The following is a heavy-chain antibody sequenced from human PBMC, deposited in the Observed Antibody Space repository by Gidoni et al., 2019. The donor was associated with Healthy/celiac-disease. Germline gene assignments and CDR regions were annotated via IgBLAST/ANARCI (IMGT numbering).Heavy chain of an antibody. Sequence: QVQLQDSGPGLVRPSATLSLTCTVAGGSISSYYWSWIRQPAGKGLEWIGRIYTRGSTNYNPSLKRRVTMSVDTSKNQFSLKLSAGTAADTAVYYCARERDNSGSYSWGQRTLVTVSS. J-gene: IGHJ4*02. D-gene: IGHD1-26*01. V-gene: IGHV4-4*07. CDR1: GGSISSYY. CDR3: ARERDNSGSYS. CDR2: IYTRGST.